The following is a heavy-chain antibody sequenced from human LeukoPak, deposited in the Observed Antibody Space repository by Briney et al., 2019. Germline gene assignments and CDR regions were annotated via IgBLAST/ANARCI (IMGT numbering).Heavy chain of an antibody. J-gene: IGHJ3*02. CDR1: GVSISSSNSY. Sequence: SETLSLTCTVSGVSISSSNSYWGWIRQPPGKGLEWIGSIYYSGNTYYNASLKSQVSISIDTSKNQFSLRLTSVTAADTAVYYCARLNLDTAMVRVGDAFDIWGQGTMVTVSS. CDR2: IYYSGNT. D-gene: IGHD5-18*01. V-gene: IGHV4-39*01. CDR3: ARLNLDTAMVRVGDAFDI.